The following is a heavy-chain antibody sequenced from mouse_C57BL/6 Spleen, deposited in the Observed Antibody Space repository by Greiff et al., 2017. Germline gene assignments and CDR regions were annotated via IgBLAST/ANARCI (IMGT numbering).Heavy chain of an antibody. CDR2: ISSGGSYT. D-gene: IGHD2-3*01. J-gene: IGHJ4*01. Sequence: EVKLVESGGDLVKPGGSLKLSCAASGFTFSSYGMSWVRQTPDKRLEWVATISSGGSYTYYPDSVKGRFTISRDNAKNTLYLQMSSLKSEDTAMYYCARQIYDGYCYAMDYWGQGTSVTVSS. CDR3: ARQIYDGYCYAMDY. V-gene: IGHV5-6*01. CDR1: GFTFSSYG.